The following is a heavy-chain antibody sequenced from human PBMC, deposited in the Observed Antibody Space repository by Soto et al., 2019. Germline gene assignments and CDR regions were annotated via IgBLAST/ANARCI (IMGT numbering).Heavy chain of an antibody. J-gene: IGHJ4*02. D-gene: IGHD6-6*01. CDR1: GGSFSAYY. Sequence: QVLLQQWGAGLLKPSETLSLTFAVYGGSFSAYYWSWIRQPPGKGLEWIGEINHSGSTNYNPSLKSRVTISVDTSKNQFSLKLSSVTAADTAVYYCARTSRFEYWGQGTLVTVSS. V-gene: IGHV4-34*01. CDR2: INHSGST. CDR3: ARTSRFEY.